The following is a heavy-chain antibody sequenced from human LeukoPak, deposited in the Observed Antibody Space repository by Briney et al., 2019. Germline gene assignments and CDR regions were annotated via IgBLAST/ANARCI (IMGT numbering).Heavy chain of an antibody. CDR2: INTDSGGT. J-gene: IGHJ5*02. D-gene: IGHD3-10*01. V-gene: IGHV1-2*02. CDR3: SRHVVTLVRGVNNRKEDWFDP. Sequence: ASVRVSCKASGYSFNTYYMNWVRQAPGQGLEWLGWINTDSGGTNYAQKFLGRVTMTRDKANSTAYLELSGLRSDDTAVYYCSRHVVTLVRGVNNRKEDWFDPWGQGTLVSVSS. CDR1: GYSFNTYY.